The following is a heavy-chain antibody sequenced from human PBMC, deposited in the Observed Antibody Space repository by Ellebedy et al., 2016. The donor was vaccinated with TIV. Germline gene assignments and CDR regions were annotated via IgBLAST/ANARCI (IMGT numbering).Heavy chain of an antibody. CDR2: IYYSGST. CDR3: ARGSMVRGVSKDV. Sequence: MPSETLSLTCTVSGGSISSSSYYWGWICQPPGKGLEWIGSIYYSGSTYYNPSLKSRVTISVDTSKNQFSLKLSSVTAADTAVYYCARGSMVRGVSKDVWGQGTTVTVSS. J-gene: IGHJ6*02. CDR1: GGSISSSSYY. D-gene: IGHD3-10*01. V-gene: IGHV4-39*01.